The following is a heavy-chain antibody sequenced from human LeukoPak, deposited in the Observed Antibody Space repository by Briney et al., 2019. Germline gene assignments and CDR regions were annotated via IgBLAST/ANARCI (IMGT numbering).Heavy chain of an antibody. CDR2: ISGSGGST. V-gene: IGHV3-23*01. D-gene: IGHD2/OR15-2a*01. J-gene: IGHJ6*02. Sequence: GGSLRLSCAASGFTFSSYAMSWVRQAPGKGLEWVSAISGSGGSTYYADSVKGRFTISRDNSKNTLYLQMNSLRAEDTAVYYCAKAAPPFLVFYYYGMDVWGQGTTVTVSS. CDR1: GFTFSSYA. CDR3: AKAAPPFLVFYYYGMDV.